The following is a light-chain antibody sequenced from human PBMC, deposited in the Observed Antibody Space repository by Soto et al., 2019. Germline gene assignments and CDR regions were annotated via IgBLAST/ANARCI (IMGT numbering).Light chain of an antibody. CDR3: QQYNNWHFT. CDR2: GAS. Sequence: EIVMTQSPATLSVSPGERATLSCRASQSVGNNLAWYQQKPGQAPRLLIYGASTRATGIPVRFSGSGSGTEFTLTISSLQSEDFAVYYCQQYNNWHFTFGPGTKVDIK. V-gene: IGKV3-15*01. J-gene: IGKJ3*01. CDR1: QSVGNN.